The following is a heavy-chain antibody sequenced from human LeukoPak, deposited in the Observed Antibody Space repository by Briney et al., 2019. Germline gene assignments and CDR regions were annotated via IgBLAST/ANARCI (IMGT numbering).Heavy chain of an antibody. CDR2: IYSGGST. Sequence: GGSLRLSCAGPGFTVSSNQISWVRQAPGKGLEWVSVIYSGGSTQYADSVKGRFTISRHDSENTVYLQMNSLRSEDTAMYYCARGISSAWYGMDVWGQGTTVTVSS. D-gene: IGHD6-6*01. V-gene: IGHV3-53*04. J-gene: IGHJ6*02. CDR1: GFTVSSNQ. CDR3: ARGISSAWYGMDV.